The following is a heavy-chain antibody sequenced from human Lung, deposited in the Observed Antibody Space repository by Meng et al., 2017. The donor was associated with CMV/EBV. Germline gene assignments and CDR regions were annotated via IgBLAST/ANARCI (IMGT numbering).Heavy chain of an antibody. J-gene: IGHJ4*02. V-gene: IGHV3-64*02. CDR1: GFTFSGYA. CDR3: ARDHDYDFWSGYVDY. Sequence: GGSXRLXCAASGFTFSGYAMHWVRQARGKGLEYVSAISSNGGSTYYADSVKGRFTISRDNSKNKLYLQMGSLRAEDMAVYYCARDHDYDFWSGYVDYWGQGTLVTVSS. CDR2: ISSNGGST. D-gene: IGHD3-3*01.